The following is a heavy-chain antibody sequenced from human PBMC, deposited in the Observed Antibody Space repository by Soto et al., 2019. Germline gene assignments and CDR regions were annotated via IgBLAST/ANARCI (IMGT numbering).Heavy chain of an antibody. Sequence: QVQLQESGPGLVKPSETLSLTCTVSGGSISSYYWSWIRQPPGKGLEWIGYIYYSGSTNYNPSLKSRVTISVDTSKNQFPLKLSSVTAADTAVYYCARRFYGLGYWYFDLWGRGTLVTVSS. CDR2: IYYSGST. CDR3: ARRFYGLGYWYFDL. J-gene: IGHJ2*01. D-gene: IGHD4-17*01. V-gene: IGHV4-59*08. CDR1: GGSISSYY.